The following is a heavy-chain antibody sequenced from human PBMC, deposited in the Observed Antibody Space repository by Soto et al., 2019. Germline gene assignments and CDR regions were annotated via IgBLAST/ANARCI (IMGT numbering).Heavy chain of an antibody. CDR2: ISYDGSNK. CDR1: GFTFSSYA. D-gene: IGHD6-6*01. J-gene: IGHJ4*02. CDR3: AREYSSSSGPFDY. Sequence: GGSLRLSCAASGFTFSSYAMHWVRQAPGKGLEWVAVISYDGSNKYYADSVKGRFTISRDNSKNTLYLQMSSLRAEDTAVYYCAREYSSSSGPFDYWGQGTLVTVSS. V-gene: IGHV3-30-3*01.